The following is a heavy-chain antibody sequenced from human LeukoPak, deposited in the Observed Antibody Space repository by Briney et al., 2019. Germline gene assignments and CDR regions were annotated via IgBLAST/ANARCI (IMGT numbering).Heavy chain of an antibody. Sequence: SETLSLTCTVSGGSISSSSYYWGWIRQPPGKGLEWIGSIYYSGSTYYNPSLKSRVTISVDTSKNQFSLKLSSVTAADTAVYYCARARRTPFYCYMDVWGKGTTVTVSS. CDR1: GGSISSSSYY. CDR2: IYYSGST. J-gene: IGHJ6*03. CDR3: ARARRTPFYCYMDV. V-gene: IGHV4-39*01.